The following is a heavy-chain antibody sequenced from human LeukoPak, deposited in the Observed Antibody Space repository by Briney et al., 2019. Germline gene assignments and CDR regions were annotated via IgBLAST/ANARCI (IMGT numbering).Heavy chain of an antibody. V-gene: IGHV4-34*01. CDR1: GGSFSGYY. J-gene: IGHJ3*02. CDR3: ARSPTVTTGGKVAFDI. Sequence: SETLSLTCAVYGGSFSGYYWSWIRQPPGKGLEWIGEINHSGSTNYNPSLKSRVTISVDTSKNQFSLKLSSVTAADTAVYYCARSPTVTTGGKVAFDIWGQGTMVTVSS. D-gene: IGHD4-11*01. CDR2: INHSGST.